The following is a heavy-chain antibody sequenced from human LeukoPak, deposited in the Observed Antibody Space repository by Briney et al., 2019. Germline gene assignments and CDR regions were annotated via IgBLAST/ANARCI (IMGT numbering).Heavy chain of an antibody. Sequence: GRSLRLSCAASGFTFSSYAMHWVRQAPGKGLEWVAVISYDGSNKYYADSVKGRFTISRDNSKNTLYLQMNSLRAEDTAVYYCAKDSLGLITMVRGVIPSEDYWGQGTLVTVSS. V-gene: IGHV3-30*04. D-gene: IGHD3-10*01. CDR1: GFTFSSYA. CDR2: ISYDGSNK. CDR3: AKDSLGLITMVRGVIPSEDY. J-gene: IGHJ4*02.